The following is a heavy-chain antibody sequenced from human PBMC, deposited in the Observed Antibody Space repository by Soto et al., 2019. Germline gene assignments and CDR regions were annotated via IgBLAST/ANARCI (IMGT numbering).Heavy chain of an antibody. D-gene: IGHD3-3*01. J-gene: IGHJ6*02. Sequence: GESLKISCKGSGYSFTSYWIGWVRQMPGKGLEWMGIIYPGDSDTRYSPSFQGQVTISADKSISTAYLQWSSLKASDTAMYYCARHLRRFSYYYGMDVWGQGTTVTVYS. CDR3: ARHLRRFSYYYGMDV. CDR2: IYPGDSDT. V-gene: IGHV5-51*01. CDR1: GYSFTSYW.